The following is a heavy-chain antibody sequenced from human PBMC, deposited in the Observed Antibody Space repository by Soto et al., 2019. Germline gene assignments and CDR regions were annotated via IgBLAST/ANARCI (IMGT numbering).Heavy chain of an antibody. J-gene: IGHJ4*02. Sequence: QVQLLQSGAEVKQPGASVKVSCEASGYTFTSYGVSWVRQAPGQGLEWMGWISAYNGDTKYSQKFQGRISLTTDTYTRTAYMELRSLRSDATAVYYCARVPSYSTLDYWGQGTLVTVSS. CDR1: GYTFTSYG. V-gene: IGHV1-18*04. CDR3: ARVPSYSTLDY. CDR2: ISAYNGDT. D-gene: IGHD2-21*01.